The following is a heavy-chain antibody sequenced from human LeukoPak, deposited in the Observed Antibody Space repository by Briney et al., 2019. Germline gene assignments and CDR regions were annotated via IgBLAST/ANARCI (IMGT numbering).Heavy chain of an antibody. CDR1: GYTFTSYD. Sequence: ASVKVSCKASGYTFTSYDINWVRQATGQGLEWMGWMNPNSGNTGYAQKFQGRVTITRNTSISTAYMELSSLRSEDMAVYYCARSSSGWLTFDYWGQGTLVTVSS. D-gene: IGHD6-19*01. CDR3: ARSSSGWLTFDY. J-gene: IGHJ4*02. CDR2: MNPNSGNT. V-gene: IGHV1-8*03.